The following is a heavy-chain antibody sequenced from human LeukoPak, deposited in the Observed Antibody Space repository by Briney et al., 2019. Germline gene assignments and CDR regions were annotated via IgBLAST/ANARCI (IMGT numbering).Heavy chain of an antibody. Sequence: GGSLRLSCAASGFTFSSYAMHWVRQAPGKGLEWVAVISYDGSNKYYADSVKGRFTISRDNSKNTLYLQMNSLRAEDTAVYYCARDLPYYDFWSGRGWFDPWGQGTLATVSS. V-gene: IGHV3-30*04. D-gene: IGHD3-3*01. CDR2: ISYDGSNK. CDR1: GFTFSSYA. J-gene: IGHJ5*02. CDR3: ARDLPYYDFWSGRGWFDP.